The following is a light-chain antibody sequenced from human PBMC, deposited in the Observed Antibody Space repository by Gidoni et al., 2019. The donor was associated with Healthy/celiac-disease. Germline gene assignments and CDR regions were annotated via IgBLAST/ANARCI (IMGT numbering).Light chain of an antibody. Sequence: QLVLTQSPSASASLGASVKLTCTLSSGHSSYAIAWHQQQPEKGPRYLMKLNSDGRHSQGDGIPDRFSGSSSGAERYLTISSLQSEDEADYYCQTWGTGIVVFGGGTKLTVL. CDR3: QTWGTGIVV. CDR2: LNSDGRH. J-gene: IGLJ2*01. V-gene: IGLV4-69*01. CDR1: SGHSSYA.